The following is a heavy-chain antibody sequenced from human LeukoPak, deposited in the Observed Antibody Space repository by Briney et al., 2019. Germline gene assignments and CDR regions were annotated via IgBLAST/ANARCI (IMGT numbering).Heavy chain of an antibody. D-gene: IGHD3-16*01. Sequence: PGGSLRLSCAASGFTFTDYTMNWVRQAPGKGLEWVSSVSSSSSFISYADSVRGRCTISRDNTKNSLYLQMNSLRAEDTAMYYCARDFSAVGVSTSDYWGQGTLVTVSS. CDR2: VSSSSSFI. CDR1: GFTFTDYT. J-gene: IGHJ4*02. V-gene: IGHV3-21*06. CDR3: ARDFSAVGVSTSDY.